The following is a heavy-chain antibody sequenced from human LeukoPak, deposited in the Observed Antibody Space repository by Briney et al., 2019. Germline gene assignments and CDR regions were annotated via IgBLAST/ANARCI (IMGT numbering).Heavy chain of an antibody. J-gene: IGHJ4*02. CDR2: GGST. D-gene: IGHD4-23*01. Sequence: GGSTYYADSVKGRFTISRDNSKNTLYLQMNSLRAEDTAVYYCAKDSTVVTRYYFDYWGQGTLVTVSS. V-gene: IGHV3-NL1*01. CDR3: AKDSTVVTRYYFDY.